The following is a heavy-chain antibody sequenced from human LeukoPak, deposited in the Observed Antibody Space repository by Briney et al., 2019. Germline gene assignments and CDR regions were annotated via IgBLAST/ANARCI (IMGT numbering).Heavy chain of an antibody. CDR3: ARSYYSDSSGYYFDY. CDR2: IYPGDSDT. Sequence: TGGSLKISCKGSGYNFTTYWIGWVRQMPGKGLGWMGIIYPGDSDTKYSPSFQGQVTISADKSINTAYLQWSSLKASDTAMYYCARSYYSDSSGYYFDYWGQGTLVTVSS. D-gene: IGHD3-22*01. CDR1: GYNFTTYW. J-gene: IGHJ4*02. V-gene: IGHV5-51*01.